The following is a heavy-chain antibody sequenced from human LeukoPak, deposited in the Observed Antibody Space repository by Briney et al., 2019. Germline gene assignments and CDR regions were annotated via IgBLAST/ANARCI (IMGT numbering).Heavy chain of an antibody. V-gene: IGHV3-53*01. CDR1: GXTVSSNY. CDR3: ARADSGNSYLFDF. J-gene: IGHJ4*02. CDR2: IYSGGST. Sequence: GGSLRLSCAASGXTVSSNYMSWVRQAPGKGLEWVSVIYSGGSTYYADSVKGRFTISRDNSKNTLYLQMNSLRAEDTAVYYCARADSGNSYLFDFWGQGNLVTVSS. D-gene: IGHD1-26*01.